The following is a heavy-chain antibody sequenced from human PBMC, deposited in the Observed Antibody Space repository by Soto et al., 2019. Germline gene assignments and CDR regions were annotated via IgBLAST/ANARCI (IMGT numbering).Heavy chain of an antibody. CDR2: ISASGGST. Sequence: EVQLLESGGGLVQPGGSLRLSCAASGFTFSSYAMSWVRQAPGKGLEWVSAISASGGSTYYADSVKGRFTISRDNSLNALYLATLSLRAEDTAVYSCAKAIRAGSRYPFVYWGQGALVPVSS. V-gene: IGHV3-23*01. J-gene: IGHJ4*02. CDR3: AKAIRAGSRYPFVY. CDR1: GFTFSSYA. D-gene: IGHD2-15*01.